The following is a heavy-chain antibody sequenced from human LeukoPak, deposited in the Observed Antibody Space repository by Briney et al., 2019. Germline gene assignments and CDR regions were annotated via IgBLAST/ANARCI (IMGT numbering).Heavy chain of an antibody. V-gene: IGHV4-39*07. CDR3: ARVLGGSPVGYYYMDV. CDR1: GGSISSSSYY. Sequence: SETLSLTCTVSGGSISSSSYYWGWIRQPPGKGLEWIGSIYYSGSTYYNPSLKSRVTISVDTSKNQFSLKLSSVTAADTAVYYCARVLGGSPVGYYYMDVWGKGTTVTVSS. CDR2: IYYSGST. J-gene: IGHJ6*03. D-gene: IGHD1-26*01.